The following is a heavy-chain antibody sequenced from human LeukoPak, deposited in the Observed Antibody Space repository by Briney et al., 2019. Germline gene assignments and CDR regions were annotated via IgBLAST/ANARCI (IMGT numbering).Heavy chain of an antibody. CDR3: ARLGYSYGRYGMDV. Sequence: PSETLSLTCTVSGGSISRYYWSWTRQPPGKGLEGIGYFYYSGSTNYNPSLKSRVTISVDTSKNQFSLKLSSVTAADTAVYYCARLGYSYGRYGMDVWGQGTTVTVSS. CDR2: FYYSGST. CDR1: GGSISRYY. D-gene: IGHD5-18*01. J-gene: IGHJ6*02. V-gene: IGHV4-59*08.